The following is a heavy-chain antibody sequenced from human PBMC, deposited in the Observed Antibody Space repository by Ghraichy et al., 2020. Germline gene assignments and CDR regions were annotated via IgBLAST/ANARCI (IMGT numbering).Heavy chain of an antibody. D-gene: IGHD6-13*01. CDR2: IYYSGST. Sequence: SETLSLTCTVSGGSVSSGSYYWSWIRQPPGKGLEWIGYIYYSGSTNYNPSLKSRVTISVDTSKNQFSLKLSSVTAADTAVYYCARVPYSSSSYYFDYRGQGTLVTVSS. CDR1: GGSVSSGSYY. J-gene: IGHJ4*02. CDR3: ARVPYSSSSYYFDY. V-gene: IGHV4-61*01.